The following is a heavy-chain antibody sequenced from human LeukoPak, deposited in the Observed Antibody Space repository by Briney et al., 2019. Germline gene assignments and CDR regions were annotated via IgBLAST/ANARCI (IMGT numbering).Heavy chain of an antibody. V-gene: IGHV3-30*02. D-gene: IGHD5-24*01. CDR2: IRKDGSKK. Sequence: GGSLRLSCAASGFTFSNYAMHWVRQAPGKGLEWVAIIRKDGSKKDYADSGRGRFTISRDNSKNTLYLQMNSLRAEDTAVYYCAKGGDGYNYGSYFDYWGQGTLVIVSS. CDR3: AKGGDGYNYGSYFDY. CDR1: GFTFSNYA. J-gene: IGHJ4*02.